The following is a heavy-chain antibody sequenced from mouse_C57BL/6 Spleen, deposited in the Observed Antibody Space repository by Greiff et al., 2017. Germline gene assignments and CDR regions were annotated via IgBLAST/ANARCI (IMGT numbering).Heavy chain of an antibody. J-gene: IGHJ2*01. D-gene: IGHD3-2*01. CDR2: FYPGSGSI. CDR3: ARREDDLDIPFDY. CDR1: GYTFTEYT. V-gene: IGHV1-62-2*01. Sequence: VKLMESGAELVKPGASVKLSCKASGYTFTEYTIHWVKQRSGQGLEWIGRFYPGSGSIKYNEKFKEKATLTADKSSSTDYMELSRLTSEDSAVYFCARREDDLDIPFDYWGQGTTLTVSS.